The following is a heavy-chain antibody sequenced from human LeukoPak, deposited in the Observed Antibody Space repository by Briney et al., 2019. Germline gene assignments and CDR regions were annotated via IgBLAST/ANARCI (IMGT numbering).Heavy chain of an antibody. V-gene: IGHV1-46*01. D-gene: IGHD3-10*01. CDR2: INPSGGST. CDR3: ARDAVYGSGTRGWFDP. CDR1: GYTFTSYY. Sequence: ASVKVSCKASGYTFTSYYMHCVRQAPGQGLEWMGIINPSGGSTSYAQKFQGRVTMTRDTSTSTVYMELGSLRSEDTAVYYCARDAVYGSGTRGWFDPWGQGTLVTVSS. J-gene: IGHJ5*02.